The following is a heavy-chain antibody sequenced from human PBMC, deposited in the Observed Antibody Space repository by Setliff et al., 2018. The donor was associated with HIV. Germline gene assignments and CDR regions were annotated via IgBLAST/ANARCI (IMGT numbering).Heavy chain of an antibody. V-gene: IGHV3-33*07. D-gene: IGHD1-26*01. CDR2: IWYDGSIE. J-gene: IGHJ4*02. Sequence: GGSLRLSCAASGFTFSSYAMNWVRQAAGKGLEWVAVIWYDGSIEYYIDSVKGRFTISRDNSKSTLYLQMTNLRAEDTALYFCAKGAGPTTLAEPFDSWGQGTLVTVSS. CDR3: AKGAGPTTLAEPFDS. CDR1: GFTFSSYA.